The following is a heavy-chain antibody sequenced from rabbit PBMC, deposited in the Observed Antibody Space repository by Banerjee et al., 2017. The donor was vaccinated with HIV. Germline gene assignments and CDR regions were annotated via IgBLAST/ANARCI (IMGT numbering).Heavy chain of an antibody. Sequence: QEQLEESGGDLVKPEGSLTLTCTASGFSFSNKYVMCWVRQAPGKGLEWIACIYNGDGNTYYASWAKGRFTISKTSSTTVTLLMTSLTAADTATYFCSRGLISAGFDLWGPGTLVTVS. D-gene: IGHD7-1*01. CDR2: IYNGDGNT. J-gene: IGHJ4*01. CDR1: GFSFSNKYV. V-gene: IGHV1S45*01. CDR3: SRGLISAGFDL.